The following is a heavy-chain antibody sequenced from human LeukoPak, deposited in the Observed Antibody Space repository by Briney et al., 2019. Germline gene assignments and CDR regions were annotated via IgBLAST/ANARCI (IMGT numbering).Heavy chain of an antibody. Sequence: GESLKISCQGSGYSFTSYWVGWVRQLPGKGLEWMGMIYPGDSETRDSPSFQGQVTISADKSISTAYLQWSSLKASDTAMYYCARLTYYYDSSGNYYFDYWGQGTLVTVSS. J-gene: IGHJ4*02. CDR1: GYSFTSYW. D-gene: IGHD3-22*01. V-gene: IGHV5-51*01. CDR3: ARLTYYYDSSGNYYFDY. CDR2: IYPGDSET.